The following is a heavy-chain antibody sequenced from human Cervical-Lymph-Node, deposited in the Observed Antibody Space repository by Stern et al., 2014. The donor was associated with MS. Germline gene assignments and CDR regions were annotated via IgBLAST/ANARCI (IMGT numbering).Heavy chain of an antibody. CDR2: IYHSGST. CDR1: NGSLSGYY. Sequence: QVQLQQWGAGLLKPSETLSLTCAVYNGSLSGYYWSWIRQPPGKGLEWIGEIYHSGSTTYNPSLKSRVTISVDTSKNQFSLKLSSVTAADTAVYYCARGNWFDPWGQGTLVTVSS. V-gene: IGHV4-34*01. CDR3: ARGNWFDP. J-gene: IGHJ5*02.